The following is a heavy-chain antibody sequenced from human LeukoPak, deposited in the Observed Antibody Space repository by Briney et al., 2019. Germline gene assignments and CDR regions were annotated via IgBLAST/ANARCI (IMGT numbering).Heavy chain of an antibody. D-gene: IGHD1/OR15-1a*01. CDR1: GGSISSGGYY. Sequence: PSETLSLTCTVSGGSISSGGYYWSWIRQHPGKGLEWIGYIYYSGSTYYNPSLKSRVTISVDTSKNQFSLKLSSVTAADTAVYYCARDRLEKKIPNSSHYYYYYGMDVWGQGTTVTVSS. CDR3: ARDRLEKKIPNSSHYYYYYGMDV. J-gene: IGHJ6*02. CDR2: IYYSGST. V-gene: IGHV4-31*03.